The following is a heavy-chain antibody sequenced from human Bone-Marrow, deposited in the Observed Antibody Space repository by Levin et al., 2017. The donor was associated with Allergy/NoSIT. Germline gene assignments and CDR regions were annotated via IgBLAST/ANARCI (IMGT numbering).Heavy chain of an antibody. CDR1: GYTFTGYY. CDR2: INPNSGGT. Sequence: ASVKVSCKASGYTFTGYYMHWVRQAPGQGLEWMGWINPNSGGTNYAQKFQGRVTMTRDTSISTAYMELSRLRSDDTAVYYCARDWLERLNTMVRGVILSNWFDPWGQGTLVTVSS. V-gene: IGHV1-2*02. D-gene: IGHD3-10*01. J-gene: IGHJ5*02. CDR3: ARDWLERLNTMVRGVILSNWFDP.